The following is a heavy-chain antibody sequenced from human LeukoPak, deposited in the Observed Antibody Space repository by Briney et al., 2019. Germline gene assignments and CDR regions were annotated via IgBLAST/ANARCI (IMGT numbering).Heavy chain of an antibody. J-gene: IGHJ4*02. CDR3: TRAPHPRCSSSGCYLDY. CDR2: IQAKAYGGAT. D-gene: IGHD2-2*01. V-gene: IGHV3-49*02. Sequence: SWVRQPPGKGLEWVGFIQAKAYGGATKYAASVNGRFSISRDDSQSIANLQMNDLKTEDTAVYYCTRAPHPRCSSSGCYLDYWGQGTLVTVSS.